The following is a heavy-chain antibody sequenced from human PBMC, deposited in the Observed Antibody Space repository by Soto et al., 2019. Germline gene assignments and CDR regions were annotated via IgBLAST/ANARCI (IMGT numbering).Heavy chain of an antibody. D-gene: IGHD1-26*01. CDR2: IYPGDSKT. CDR1: GYSFTSYW. V-gene: IGHV5-51*01. J-gene: IGHJ6*02. CDR3: AKDISTTPYYYGMDV. Sequence: GESLKISCKGSGYSFTSYWIGWVRQMPGKGLEWMGIIYPGDSKTTYSPSFQGQVTISADKSISTAYLQWSSLKASDTALYYCAKDISTTPYYYGMDVWGQGTTVTVSS.